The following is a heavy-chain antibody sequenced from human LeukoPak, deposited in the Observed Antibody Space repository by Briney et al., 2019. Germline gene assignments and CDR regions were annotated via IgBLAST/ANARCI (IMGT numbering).Heavy chain of an antibody. CDR1: GFSVSNNY. Sequence: GGSLRLSCVVSGFSVSNNYIIWVRQAPGNGLERVSVIYGDGRTSHSASVRGRFNISRDNSKNIVSLQMNNLRAEDTAVYYRARGRGLGVVSPYFDYWGQGTLVTVSS. D-gene: IGHD3-3*01. V-gene: IGHV3-53*01. J-gene: IGHJ4*02. CDR2: IYGDGRT. CDR3: ARGRGLGVVSPYFDY.